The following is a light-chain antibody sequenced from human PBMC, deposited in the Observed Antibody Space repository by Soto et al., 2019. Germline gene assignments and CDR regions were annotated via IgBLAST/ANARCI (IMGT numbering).Light chain of an antibody. V-gene: IGKV3-20*01. J-gene: IGKJ3*01. CDR1: QSVSSSY. CDR3: QQYGSSPGT. Sequence: EIVLTQSPGTLSLSPGERATLSGRASQSVSSSYLAWYQQKPGQAPRLLIYGASSRATGIPDRFSSSGSGTDFTLTITRLEPEDFAVYYCQQYGSSPGTFGPGTKVDIK. CDR2: GAS.